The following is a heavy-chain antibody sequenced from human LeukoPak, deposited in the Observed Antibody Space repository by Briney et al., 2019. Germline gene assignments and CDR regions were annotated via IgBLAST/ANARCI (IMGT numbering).Heavy chain of an antibody. D-gene: IGHD6-19*01. V-gene: IGHV3-7*01. J-gene: IGHJ1*01. CDR1: GLTFNKYW. Sequence: QPGGSLRLSCEASGLTFNKYWMTWVRQAPGKGLEWVANIKQDGSEKNYVDSVKGRFTISRDNAKNSLSLRMNSLSAEDTAVYYCATGYSSGWYFYFQHWGQGSLVSVSS. CDR3: ATGYSSGWYFYFQH. CDR2: IKQDGSEK.